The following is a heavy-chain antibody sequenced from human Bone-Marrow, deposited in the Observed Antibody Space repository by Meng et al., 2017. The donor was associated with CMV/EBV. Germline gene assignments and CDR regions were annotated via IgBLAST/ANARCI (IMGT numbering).Heavy chain of an antibody. CDR1: GFTVSTKF. J-gene: IGHJ4*02. CDR3: AKASSIVGATDY. V-gene: IGHV3-53*01. Sequence: LSCEASGFTVSTKFMSWVRQAPGKGLEWVSIIYSGGNTYYADSLKGRFTISRDNSKNTLYLQMNSLRAEDTAVYYCAKASSIVGATDYWGQGTLVTVSS. D-gene: IGHD1-26*01. CDR2: IYSGGNT.